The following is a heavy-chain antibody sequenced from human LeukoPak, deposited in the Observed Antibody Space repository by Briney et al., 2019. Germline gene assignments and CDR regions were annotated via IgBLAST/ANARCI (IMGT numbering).Heavy chain of an antibody. CDR2: IYYSGST. J-gene: IGHJ6*03. CDR3: ASEPYSNYDYYYYMDV. V-gene: IGHV4-39*01. Sequence: PETPSLTCTVSGGSISSSSYYWGWIRQPPGKGLEWIGSIYYSGSTYYNPSLKSRVTISVDTSKNQFSLKLSSVTAADTAVYYCASEPYSNYDYYYYMDVWSKGTTVTVSS. CDR1: GGSISSSSYY. D-gene: IGHD4-11*01.